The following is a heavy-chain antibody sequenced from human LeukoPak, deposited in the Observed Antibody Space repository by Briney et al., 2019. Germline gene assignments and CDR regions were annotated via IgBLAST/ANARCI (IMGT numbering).Heavy chain of an antibody. Sequence: QPGRSLRLSCAASGFTFSSYGMHWVRQAPGKGLEWVAVISYDGSNKYYADSVKGRFTISRDNSKNTLYLQMNSLRAEDTAVYYCAKGDPDILTGPGGYLWGQGTLVTVSS. J-gene: IGHJ5*02. CDR2: ISYDGSNK. V-gene: IGHV3-30*18. D-gene: IGHD3-9*01. CDR3: AKGDPDILTGPGGYL. CDR1: GFTFSSYG.